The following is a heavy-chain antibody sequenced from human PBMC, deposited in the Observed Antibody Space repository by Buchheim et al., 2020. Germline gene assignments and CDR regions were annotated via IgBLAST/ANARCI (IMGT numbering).Heavy chain of an antibody. CDR3: AKRFCDYSGYDLWAFDI. V-gene: IGHV1-2*02. CDR1: GFTFSGFY. J-gene: IGHJ3*02. CDR2: INPSSGAT. D-gene: IGHD3-22*01. Sequence: QVHLVQSGAEVKKPGASVKVSCKTSGFTFSGFYMHWVRQAPGQGLEWMGWINPSSGATNCAQKFQDRVTMTRDTSINTAYMELTRLRSDDTAVYYCAKRFCDYSGYDLWAFDIWGQGT.